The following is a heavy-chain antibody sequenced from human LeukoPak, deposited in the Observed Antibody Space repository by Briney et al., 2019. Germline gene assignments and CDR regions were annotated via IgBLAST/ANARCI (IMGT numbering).Heavy chain of an antibody. CDR3: ARVSGVVRVYYYYYGMDV. CDR2: MNPNSGNT. CDR1: GYTFTSYD. D-gene: IGHD3-16*01. J-gene: IGHJ6*02. Sequence: ASVTVSCTASGYTFTSYDINWVRQATGQGLELMGWMNPNSGNTGYAQKFQGRVTMTRNTSISTAYMELSSLRSEDTAVYYCARVSGVVRVYYYYYGMDVWGQGTTVTVSS. V-gene: IGHV1-8*01.